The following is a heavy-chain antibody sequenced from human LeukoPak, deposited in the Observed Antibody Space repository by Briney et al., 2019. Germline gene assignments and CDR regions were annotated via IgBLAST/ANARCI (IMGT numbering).Heavy chain of an antibody. CDR3: ARDSPHRAGNTRPYYDILTGYSGYYYYGMDV. V-gene: IGHV1-18*01. J-gene: IGHJ6*02. Sequence: ASVKVSCKASGYTFTSYGISWVRQAPGQGLEWMGWISAYNGNTNYAQKLQGRVTMTTDTSTSTAYMELRSMRSDDTAVYYCARDSPHRAGNTRPYYDILTGYSGYYYYGMDVWGQGTTVTVSS. CDR1: GYTFTSYG. D-gene: IGHD3-9*01. CDR2: ISAYNGNT.